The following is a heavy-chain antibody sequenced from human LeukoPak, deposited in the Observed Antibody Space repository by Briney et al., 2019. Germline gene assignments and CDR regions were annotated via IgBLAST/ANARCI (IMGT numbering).Heavy chain of an antibody. CDR2: IYTTGST. J-gene: IGHJ4*02. CDR1: GGSISSYY. CDR3: ARGTTVVKKNPNFDY. Sequence: SETLSLTCTVSGGSISSYYWSWIRQPAGKGLEWIGRIYTTGSTNYNPSLKSRVTISVDTSKNQFSLKLSSVTAADTAVYYCARGTTVVKKNPNFDYWGQGTLVTVSS. V-gene: IGHV4-4*07. D-gene: IGHD4-23*01.